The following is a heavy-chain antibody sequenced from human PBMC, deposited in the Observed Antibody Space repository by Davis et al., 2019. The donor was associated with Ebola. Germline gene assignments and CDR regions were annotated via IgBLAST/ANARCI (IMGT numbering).Heavy chain of an antibody. CDR1: GFSFSGYD. Sequence: GGSLRLSCEASGFSFSGYDMSWVRQAPGKGLEWVAVISYDGSNKYYADSVKGRFTISRDNSKNTLYLQMNSLRAEDTAVYYCARDLTGTSYYGMDVWGQGTTVTVSS. J-gene: IGHJ6*02. V-gene: IGHV3-30-3*01. CDR3: ARDLTGTSYYGMDV. D-gene: IGHD1-7*01. CDR2: ISYDGSNK.